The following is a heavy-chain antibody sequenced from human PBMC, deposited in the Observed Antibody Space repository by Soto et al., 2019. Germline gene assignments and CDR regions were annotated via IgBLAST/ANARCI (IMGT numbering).Heavy chain of an antibody. J-gene: IGHJ3*02. CDR2: VYESGST. D-gene: IGHD2-8*01. CDR3: VRHLPVPMAVGSFDI. Sequence: QVQLQESGPRLVKPAETLSLTCTVSGGFLDRSYWSWIRQSPGKGLEWIGYVYESGSTSYNPSLKSRVAVSVDMSKTHFSLTLPSVTAADTAVYYCVRHLPVPMAVGSFDIWGRGTLITVSS. V-gene: IGHV4-59*08. CDR1: GGFLDRSY.